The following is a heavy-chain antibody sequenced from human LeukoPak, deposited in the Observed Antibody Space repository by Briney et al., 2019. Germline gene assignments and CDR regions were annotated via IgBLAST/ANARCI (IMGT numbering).Heavy chain of an antibody. Sequence: PGGSLSLPCPPSGFPFSSYWMSWVPQPPGKGLEGVANIKQDGSEKYYVDSVKGRFTISRDNANNSLYLQLNSLRADDTAVYYCARLTGTTGFDYWGQGTLATVSS. CDR3: ARLTGTTGFDY. CDR1: GFPFSSYW. CDR2: IKQDGSEK. J-gene: IGHJ4*02. V-gene: IGHV3-7*01. D-gene: IGHD1-1*01.